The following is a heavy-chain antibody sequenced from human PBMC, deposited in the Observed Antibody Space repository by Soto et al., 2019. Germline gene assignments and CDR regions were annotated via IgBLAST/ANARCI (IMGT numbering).Heavy chain of an antibody. J-gene: IGHJ3*02. D-gene: IGHD3-10*01. V-gene: IGHV3-43D*04. CDR2: TSLDGAST. CDR1: GFTFDDYA. CDR3: AQDLLRFLPKPGAFDM. Sequence: GGSLRLSCAPAGFTFDDYAMHWVRQAPGKVREWVSLTSLDGASTYYADSVKGRFTISIDNSKNSLYLQMNSLRAEDTAVSSCAQDLLRFLPKPGAFDMWGQGTLVTF.